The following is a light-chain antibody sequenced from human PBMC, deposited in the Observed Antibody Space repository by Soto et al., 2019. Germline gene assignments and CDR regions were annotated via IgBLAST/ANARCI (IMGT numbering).Light chain of an antibody. Sequence: ELVLTQSPGTLSLTPGERATLSCWASQRISGDYLAWYQQKPGRAPRLLIYGASNRATGIPDRFRGSGSGTDFSLTITRLEPEDFAVYYCQQYGRSAIFTLGPGTTVEVK. J-gene: IGKJ3*01. CDR2: GAS. V-gene: IGKV3-20*01. CDR3: QQYGRSAIFT. CDR1: QRISGDY.